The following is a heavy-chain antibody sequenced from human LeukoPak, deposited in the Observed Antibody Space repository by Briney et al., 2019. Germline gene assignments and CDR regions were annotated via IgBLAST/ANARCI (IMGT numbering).Heavy chain of an antibody. CDR2: IYSGGST. J-gene: IGHJ4*02. CDR3: ARQQIAAARFDD. D-gene: IGHD6-13*01. Sequence: SETLSLTCTVSGGSIGSSIYYWGWIRQPPGKGLEWIGSIYSGGSTYYNPSLKSRVTISVDTSKNQFSLKVSSVTAADTAVYYCARQQIAAARFDDWGQGTLATVSS. V-gene: IGHV4-39*01. CDR1: GGSIGSSIYY.